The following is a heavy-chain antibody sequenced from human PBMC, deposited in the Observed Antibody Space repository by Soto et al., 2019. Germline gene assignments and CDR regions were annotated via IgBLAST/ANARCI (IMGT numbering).Heavy chain of an antibody. Sequence: GWSLRLSCASSVVSIISHYMAWVRQAPGKGLEWISLIYAGGSKFYADSVKGRFTISRDNSKNTLYLQMDSLTAEDTAVYYCASGENGYNKFYFDFWGQGTLVTVSS. CDR2: IYAGGSK. CDR3: ASGENGYNKFYFDF. V-gene: IGHV3-53*01. CDR1: VVSIISHY. D-gene: IGHD5-12*01. J-gene: IGHJ4*02.